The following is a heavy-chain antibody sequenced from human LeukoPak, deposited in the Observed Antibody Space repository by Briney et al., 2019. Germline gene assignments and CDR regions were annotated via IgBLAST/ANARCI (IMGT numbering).Heavy chain of an antibody. CDR3: ARDRGRISDYYGSGRSLHYYMDV. CDR2: INPNSGGT. V-gene: IGHV1-2*02. D-gene: IGHD3-10*01. J-gene: IGHJ6*03. Sequence: ASVKVSCKASGYTFTDYYMHWVRQAPGQGLEWMGWINPNSGGTNYAQKFQGRVTMTRDTSISTAYMELSRLISGDTAVYYCARDRGRISDYYGSGRSLHYYMDVWGKGTTVTVSS. CDR1: GYTFTDYY.